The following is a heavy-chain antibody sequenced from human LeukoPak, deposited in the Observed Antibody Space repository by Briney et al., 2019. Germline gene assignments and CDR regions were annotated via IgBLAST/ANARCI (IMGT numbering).Heavy chain of an antibody. CDR3: TKMPPLSRIAVCDTANYYYGMDV. V-gene: IGHV3-23*01. Sequence: GGSLRLSCAASGFTFSSYVMRWVRQAPGKGLEWVSDISGSGITTYYADSVKGRFTISRDNSKSTLYLQMTRLRAEDTAVYYHTKMPPLSRIAVCDTANYYYGMDVWGQGTTVTVSS. CDR1: GFTFSSYV. D-gene: IGHD6-19*01. CDR2: ISGSGITT. J-gene: IGHJ6*02.